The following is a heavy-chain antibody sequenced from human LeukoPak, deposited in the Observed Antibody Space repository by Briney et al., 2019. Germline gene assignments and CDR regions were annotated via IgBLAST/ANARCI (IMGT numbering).Heavy chain of an antibody. D-gene: IGHD2-21*01. J-gene: IGHJ6*03. V-gene: IGHV1-18*01. CDR3: ARGAIPFYYYYMDV. CDR1: GYTFTSYG. CDR2: ISTFNGNA. Sequence: ASVKVSCKASGYTFTSYGISWVRQAPGQGLEWMGWISTFNGNANYAQNPQGRITMTTDTSTSTAYMELRSLRSDDTAVYYCARGAIPFYYYYMDVWGKGTAVTISS.